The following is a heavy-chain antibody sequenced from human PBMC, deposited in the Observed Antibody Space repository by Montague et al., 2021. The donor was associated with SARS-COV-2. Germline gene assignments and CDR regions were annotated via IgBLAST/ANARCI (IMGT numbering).Heavy chain of an antibody. V-gene: IGHV4-59*01. Sequence: SETLSLTCSISGGSMSTYYWNWVRQPPGRGLEWIGYMSATGSSNYNPSLKSRVTISLDTSQNQVSLGLTSVTAADTAVYYCSREGGYNYGYVSWGPGTLVTVSS. CDR1: GGSMSTYY. J-gene: IGHJ4*02. CDR3: SREGGYNYGYVS. D-gene: IGHD5-18*01. CDR2: MSATGSS.